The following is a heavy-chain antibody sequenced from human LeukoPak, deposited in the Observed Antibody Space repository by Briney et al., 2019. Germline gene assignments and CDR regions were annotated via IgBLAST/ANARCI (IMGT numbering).Heavy chain of an antibody. V-gene: IGHV4-4*02. CDR3: AREGGFYRPLDY. CDR2: VHLDGRT. CDR1: GFSFSLYAM. D-gene: IGHD3-3*01. J-gene: IGHJ4*02. Sequence: PGGSLRLSCAASGFSFSLYAMAWVRQAPGKGLEWIGEVHLDGRTNYNPSLKSRLIMSVDLPENHISLKLTSVTAADTAVYYCAREGGFYRPLDYSGQGTLVTVSS.